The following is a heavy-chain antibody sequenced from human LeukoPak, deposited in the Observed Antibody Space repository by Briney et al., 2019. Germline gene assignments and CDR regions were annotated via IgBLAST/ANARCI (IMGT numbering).Heavy chain of an antibody. V-gene: IGHV3-49*03. Sequence: GGSLRLSCTASGFTFGDYAMSWFRQAPGKGLEWVGFIRSKAYGGTTEYAASVKGRFTISRDDSKSIAYLQMNSLKTEDTAVYYCTRALNTRSGVGRQTDYWGQGTLVTVSS. CDR3: TRALNTRSGVGRQTDY. J-gene: IGHJ4*02. CDR1: GFTFGDYA. D-gene: IGHD1-26*01. CDR2: IRSKAYGGTT.